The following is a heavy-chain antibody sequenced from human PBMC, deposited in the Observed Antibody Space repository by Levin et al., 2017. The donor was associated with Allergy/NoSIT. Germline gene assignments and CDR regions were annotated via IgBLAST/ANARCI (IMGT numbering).Heavy chain of an antibody. V-gene: IGHV1-24*01. CDR1: GYTLTELS. CDR2: FDPEDGET. D-gene: IGHD6-6*01. CDR3: ATDRDSSSPPGFDI. Sequence: ASVKVSCKVSGYTLTELSMHWVRQAPGKGLEWMGGFDPEDGETIYAQKFQGRLTMTEDTSTDTAYMELSSLRSEDTAVYFCATDRDSSSPPGFDIWGQGTMVTVSS. J-gene: IGHJ3*02.